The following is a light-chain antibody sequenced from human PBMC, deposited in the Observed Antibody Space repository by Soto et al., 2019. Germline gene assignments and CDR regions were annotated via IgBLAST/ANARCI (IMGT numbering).Light chain of an antibody. J-gene: IGKJ1*01. CDR1: QSSSTW. CDR2: DAS. V-gene: IGKV1-5*01. Sequence: GDGVTITCRASQSSSTWLAWYQQKAGKAPKLLIYDASSLESGVPSRFSGSGSGTEFTLTISSLQPDDFATYYCQQYNRYSWTFGQGTKVEIK. CDR3: QQYNRYSWT.